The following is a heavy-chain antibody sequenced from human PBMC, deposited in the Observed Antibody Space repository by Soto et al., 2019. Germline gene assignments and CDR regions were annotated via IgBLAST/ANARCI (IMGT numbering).Heavy chain of an antibody. CDR3: ARWAGSVVVAANGGVENDAFDI. D-gene: IGHD2-15*01. CDR2: MNPNSGNT. CDR1: GYTFTIYD. Sequence: ASVKVSCKASGYTFTIYDINCVLQSTLQRLVWMGCMNPNSGNTGYAQKFQGRVTMTRNTSISTAYMELSSLRSEDTAVYYCARWAGSVVVAANGGVENDAFDIWGQGTMVTVSS. J-gene: IGHJ3*02. V-gene: IGHV1-8*01.